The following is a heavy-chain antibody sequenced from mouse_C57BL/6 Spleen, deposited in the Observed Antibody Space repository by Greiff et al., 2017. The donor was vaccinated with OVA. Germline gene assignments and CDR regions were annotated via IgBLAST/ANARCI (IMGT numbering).Heavy chain of an antibody. CDR3: ARHSNYAMDY. D-gene: IGHD1-1*01. Sequence: EVKLMESGGGLVQPGGSLKLSCAASGFTFSDYGMAWVRQAPRQGPEWVAFISNLAYSIYYADNVTGRFTLSRENAKSTLYLEMSSLRSEDTAMYYCARHSNYAMDYWGQGTSVTVSS. J-gene: IGHJ4*01. CDR2: ISNLAYSI. V-gene: IGHV5-15*01. CDR1: GFTFSDYG.